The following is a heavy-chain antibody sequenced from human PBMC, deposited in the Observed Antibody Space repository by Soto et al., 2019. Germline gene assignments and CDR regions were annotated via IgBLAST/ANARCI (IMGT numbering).Heavy chain of an antibody. Sequence: SETLSLTCTVSGGSISTYYWSWIRQPPGKGLEWVGYIYYSGSTNYNPSLKSRVTISIDTSKNQFSLKLSSVTAADTAVYYCARLPREAPYTYFXYWGQGTLVXVSS. V-gene: IGHV4-59*08. CDR2: IYYSGST. CDR1: GGSISTYY. CDR3: ARLPREAPYTYFXY. D-gene: IGHD5-18*01. J-gene: IGHJ4*02.